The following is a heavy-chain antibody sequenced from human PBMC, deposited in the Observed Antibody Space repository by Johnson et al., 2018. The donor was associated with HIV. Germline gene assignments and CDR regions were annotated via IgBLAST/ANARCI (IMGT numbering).Heavy chain of an antibody. CDR1: GFTFSSYD. CDR2: IGTAGDT. J-gene: IGHJ3*02. CDR3: ARFPTYVNAFDI. Sequence: VQLVESGGGVVQPGRSLRLSCAASGFTFSSYDMHWVRQATGKGLEWVSAIGTAGDTYYPGSVKGRFTISRDNSKNTLYLQMNSLRAEDTAVYYCARFPTYVNAFDIWGQGTMVTVSS. V-gene: IGHV3-13*01. D-gene: IGHD2-8*01.